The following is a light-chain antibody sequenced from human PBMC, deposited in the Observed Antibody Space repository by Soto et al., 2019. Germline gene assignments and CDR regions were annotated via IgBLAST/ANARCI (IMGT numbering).Light chain of an antibody. CDR2: LNNDGSH. V-gene: IGLV4-69*01. CDR1: SGHSRYT. CDR3: QTWGTGIRV. Sequence: QLVLTQSPPASASLGASVKLTCTLSSGHSRYTIAWHQQQPEKGPRYLMKLNNDGSHIKGDGIPDRFSGSSSGAERYLTISSLQSEDEADYYCQTWGTGIRVFGGGTKLTVL. J-gene: IGLJ2*01.